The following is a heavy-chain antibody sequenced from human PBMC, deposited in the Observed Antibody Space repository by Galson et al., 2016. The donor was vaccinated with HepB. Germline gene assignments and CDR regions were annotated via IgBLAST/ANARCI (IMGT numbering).Heavy chain of an antibody. D-gene: IGHD6-6*01. V-gene: IGHV1-46*03. Sequence: SVKVSCKASGYTFTSYYMHWVRQAPGQGLEWMGIINPSGGSTSYAQKFQGRVTMTRDTSTSTVYMELSSLRSEDTAVYYCARAPRPYSSSYYFDYWGQGTLVTVSS. J-gene: IGHJ4*02. CDR2: INPSGGST. CDR1: GYTFTSYY. CDR3: ARAPRPYSSSYYFDY.